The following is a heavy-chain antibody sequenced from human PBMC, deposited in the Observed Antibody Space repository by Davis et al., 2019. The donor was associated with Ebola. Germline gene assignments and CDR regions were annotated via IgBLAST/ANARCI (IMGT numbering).Heavy chain of an antibody. V-gene: IGHV3-30*04. D-gene: IGHD6-6*01. CDR3: ARDRYSSSAILDY. CDR1: GFTFSSYA. CDR2: ISYDGSNK. J-gene: IGHJ4*02. Sequence: LSLTCAASGFTFSSYAMHWVRQAPGKGLEWVAVISYDGSNKYYADSVKGRFTISRDNSKNTLYLQMNSLRAEDTAVYYCARDRYSSSAILDYWGQGTLVTVSS.